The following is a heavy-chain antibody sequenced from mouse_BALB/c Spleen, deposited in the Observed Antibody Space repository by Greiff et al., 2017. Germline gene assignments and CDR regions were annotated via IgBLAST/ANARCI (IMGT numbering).Heavy chain of an antibody. Sequence: QVQLQQSAAELARPGASVKMSCKASGYTFTSYTMHWVKQRPGQGLEWIGYINPSSGYTEYNQKFKDKTTLTADKSSSTAYMQLSSLTSEDSAVYYCARDDYDVAYWGQGTLVTVSA. J-gene: IGHJ3*01. D-gene: IGHD2-4*01. CDR1: GYTFTSYT. V-gene: IGHV1-4*02. CDR2: INPSSGYT. CDR3: ARDDYDVAY.